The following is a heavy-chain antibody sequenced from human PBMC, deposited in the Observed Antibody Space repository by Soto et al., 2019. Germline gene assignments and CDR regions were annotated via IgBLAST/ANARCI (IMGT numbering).Heavy chain of an antibody. J-gene: IGHJ4*02. V-gene: IGHV3-7*01. CDR3: ARDIGFDYVN. CDR2: IKEDGSEI. D-gene: IGHD3-16*01. CDR1: GFNVMGYW. Sequence: GGSLRLSRAVSGFNVMGYWMSCVRQAPGTGLEWVASIKEDGSEIYYLHSVRGRFSISRDSAGNALHLTMNYMSAEDTGVYFCARDIGFDYVNWGQGTLVTVSS.